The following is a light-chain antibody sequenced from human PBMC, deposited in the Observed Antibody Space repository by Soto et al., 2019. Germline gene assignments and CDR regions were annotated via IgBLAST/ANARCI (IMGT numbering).Light chain of an antibody. CDR2: DAS. CDR1: QGIGND. Sequence: DIQLTQSPSSLSASVGDRVTITCRASQGIGNDLAWYQQKPGKAPKLLIYDASSLESGVPSRFSGSGSGTEFTLTISSLQPDDFATYYCQQYNSYSQTFGQGTKVDIK. J-gene: IGKJ1*01. CDR3: QQYNSYSQT. V-gene: IGKV1-5*01.